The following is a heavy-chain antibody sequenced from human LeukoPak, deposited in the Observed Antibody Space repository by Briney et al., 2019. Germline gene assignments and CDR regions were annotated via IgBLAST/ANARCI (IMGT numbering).Heavy chain of an antibody. J-gene: IGHJ3*02. CDR2: IYHSGST. CDR1: GYSISSGYY. D-gene: IGHD3-22*01. V-gene: IGHV4-38-2*02. Sequence: SETLSLTCTVSGYSISSGYYWGWIRQPPGKGLEWIGSIYHSGSTYYNPSLKSRVTISVDTSKSQFSLKLSSVTAADTAVYYCARTRITMIVVAHDAFDIWGQGTMVTVSS. CDR3: ARTRITMIVVAHDAFDI.